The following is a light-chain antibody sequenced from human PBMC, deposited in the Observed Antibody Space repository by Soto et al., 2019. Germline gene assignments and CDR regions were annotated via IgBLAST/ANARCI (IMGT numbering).Light chain of an antibody. CDR1: SSDVGGYNY. J-gene: IGLJ1*01. V-gene: IGLV2-8*01. Sequence: QSVLTQPPSASGSPGQSVTLSCTGTSSDVGGYNYVSWYQQHPGKAPKLMIYEVSKRPSGVADRFSGSRSGNTASLTVSGLQAEDEADYYCSSYAGSNNYVFGTGTKVTVL. CDR3: SSYAGSNNYV. CDR2: EVS.